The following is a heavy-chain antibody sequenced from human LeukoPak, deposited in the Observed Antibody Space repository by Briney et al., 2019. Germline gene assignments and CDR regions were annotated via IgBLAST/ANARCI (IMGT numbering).Heavy chain of an antibody. Sequence: GGSLRLSCAASGFTFSSYSMNWVRQAPGEGLEWVSSISSSSSYIYYADSVKGRFTISRDNAKNSLYLQMNSLRAEDTAVYYCARGGIVGAVGGFDYWGQGTLVTVSS. CDR3: ARGGIVGAVGGFDY. CDR1: GFTFSSYS. D-gene: IGHD1-26*01. CDR2: ISSSSSYI. J-gene: IGHJ4*02. V-gene: IGHV3-21*01.